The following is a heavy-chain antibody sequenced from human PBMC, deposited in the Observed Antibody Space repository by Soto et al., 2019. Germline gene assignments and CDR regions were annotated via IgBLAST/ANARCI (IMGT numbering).Heavy chain of an antibody. CDR1: GFTFSDYY. CDR3: ARGVFDWLLRCFDY. D-gene: IGHD3-9*01. J-gene: IGHJ4*02. CDR2: ISSSGSTI. Sequence: PGGSLRLSCAASGFTFSDYYMSWIRQAPGKGLEWVSYISSSGSTIYYADSVKGRFTISRNNAKNSLYLQMNSLRAEDTAVYYCARGVFDWLLRCFDYWGQGTLVTVSS. V-gene: IGHV3-11*01.